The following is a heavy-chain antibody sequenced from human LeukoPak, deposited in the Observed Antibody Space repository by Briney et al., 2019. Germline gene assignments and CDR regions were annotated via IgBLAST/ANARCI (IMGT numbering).Heavy chain of an antibody. CDR1: GGSFSGYY. V-gene: IGHV4-34*01. CDR3: ARGPRPHRGYRSSTSCPPGGYYYGMDV. D-gene: IGHD2-2*01. J-gene: IGHJ6*02. CDR2: INHSGST. Sequence: PSETLSLTCAVYGGSFSGYYWSWIRQPPGKGLEWIGEINHSGSTNYNPSLKSRVTISVDTSKNQFSLKLSSVTAADTAVYYCARGPRPHRGYRSSTSCPPGGYYYGMDVWGQGTTVTVSS.